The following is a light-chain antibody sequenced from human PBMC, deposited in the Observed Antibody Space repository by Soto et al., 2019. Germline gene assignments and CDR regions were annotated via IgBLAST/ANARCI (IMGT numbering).Light chain of an antibody. J-gene: IGKJ5*01. CDR2: DAS. V-gene: IGKV3-11*01. CDR1: QSVSSY. Sequence: EIVLTQSPATLSLSPGEKATLSCRASQSVSSYLAWYQQKPGQAPRLLIYDASNSHTGRPASCSGSGSGTEFPLTISHRQPVDFADYSCQQRSNLPLTFGQGTRLEIK. CDR3: QQRSNLPLT.